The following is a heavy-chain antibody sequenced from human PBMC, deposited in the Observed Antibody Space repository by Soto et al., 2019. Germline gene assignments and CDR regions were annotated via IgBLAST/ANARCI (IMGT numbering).Heavy chain of an antibody. CDR1: GFTFRTYT. V-gene: IGHV3-23*01. CDR2: ISGSGGST. D-gene: IGHD6-6*01. Sequence: GGSLRLSCISSGFTFRTYTMNWVRQAPGKGLEWVSAISGSGGSTYYADSVKGRFTISRDNSKNTLYLQMNSLRAEDTAVYYCENEGSSSSGGYYYYGLDVWGQGTTVTVS. J-gene: IGHJ6*02. CDR3: ENEGSSSSGGYYYYGLDV.